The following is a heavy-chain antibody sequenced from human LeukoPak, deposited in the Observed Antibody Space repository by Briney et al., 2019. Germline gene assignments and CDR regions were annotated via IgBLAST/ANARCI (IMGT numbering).Heavy chain of an antibody. CDR3: ARSGYRSGWN. Sequence: PGGSLRLSCAASGFTVSTNDMSWVRQVSGKGLEWVSVIYTGGSTFHAGSVKGRFTISRDNSKNMLYLQMNSLRAEDTSVYYCARSGYRSGWNWGQGTLVTVSP. CDR2: IYTGGST. D-gene: IGHD6-19*01. J-gene: IGHJ4*02. CDR1: GFTVSTND. V-gene: IGHV3-66*01.